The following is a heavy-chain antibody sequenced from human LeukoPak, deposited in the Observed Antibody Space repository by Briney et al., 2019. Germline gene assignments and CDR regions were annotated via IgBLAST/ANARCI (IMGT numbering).Heavy chain of an antibody. Sequence: GASVKVSCKASGGTFSSYAISWVRQAPGQGLEWMGGIIHIFGTANYAQKFQGRVTITTDESTSTAYMELSSLRSEDTAVYYCARDPGYYDNSGYAFDIWGQGTMVTVSS. J-gene: IGHJ3*02. D-gene: IGHD3-22*01. CDR1: GGTFSSYA. CDR2: IIHIFGTA. V-gene: IGHV1-69*05. CDR3: ARDPGYYDNSGYAFDI.